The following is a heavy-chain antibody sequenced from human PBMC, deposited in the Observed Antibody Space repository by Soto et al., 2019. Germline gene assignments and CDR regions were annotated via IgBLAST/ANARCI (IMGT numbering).Heavy chain of an antibody. J-gene: IGHJ4*02. CDR1: GFTFSSYA. D-gene: IGHD3-22*01. Sequence: GSLRLSCAASGFTFSSYAMSWVRQAPGKGLEWVSAISGSGGSTYYADSVKGRFTISRDNSKNTLYLQMNSLRAEDTAVYYCAKDRYYYDSSGYYPHYWGQGTLVTVSS. CDR3: AKDRYYYDSSGYYPHY. V-gene: IGHV3-23*01. CDR2: ISGSGGST.